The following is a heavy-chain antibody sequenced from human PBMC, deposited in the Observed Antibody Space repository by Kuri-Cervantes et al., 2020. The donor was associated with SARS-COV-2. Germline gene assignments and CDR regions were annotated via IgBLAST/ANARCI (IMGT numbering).Heavy chain of an antibody. V-gene: IGHV3-11*01. Sequence: SCAASGFTFSDYYMSWIRQAPGKGLEWVSYISSSGSTIYYADSVKGRFTISRDSAKNSLYLQMNSLRAEDTAVYYCARAPPPASPRGGMDVWGQGTTVTVSS. CDR3: ARAPPPASPRGGMDV. CDR2: ISSSGSTI. CDR1: GFTFSDYY. J-gene: IGHJ6*02. D-gene: IGHD2-2*01.